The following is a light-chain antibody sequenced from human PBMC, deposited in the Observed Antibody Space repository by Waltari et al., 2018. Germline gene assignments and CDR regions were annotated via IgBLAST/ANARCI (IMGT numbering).Light chain of an antibody. CDR3: CSYSGSYTWL. CDR1: SSDIGAYKY. CDR2: EVT. J-gene: IGLJ3*02. V-gene: IGLV2-11*01. Sequence: QSALTQPHSVSGSPGQSVTISCTGTSSDIGAYKYVSWYQHHPHKAPKLIIYEVTKRPSGVPDRFSGSKSANSASLTISGLQPDDEADYFCCSYSGSYTWLFGGGTKLTVL.